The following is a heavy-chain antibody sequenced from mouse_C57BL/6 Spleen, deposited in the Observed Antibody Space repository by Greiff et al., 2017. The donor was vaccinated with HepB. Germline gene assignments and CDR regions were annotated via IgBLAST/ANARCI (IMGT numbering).Heavy chain of an antibody. CDR2: IHPNSGST. D-gene: IGHD1-2*01. Sequence: VQLQQSGAELVKPGASVKLSCKASGYTFTSYWMHWVKQRPGQGLEWIGMIHPNSGSTNYNEKFKSKATLTVDKSSSTAYMQLSSLTSEDSAVYYCARAITTELWFAYWGQGTLVTVSA. V-gene: IGHV1-64*01. CDR3: ARAITTELWFAY. CDR1: GYTFTSYW. J-gene: IGHJ3*01.